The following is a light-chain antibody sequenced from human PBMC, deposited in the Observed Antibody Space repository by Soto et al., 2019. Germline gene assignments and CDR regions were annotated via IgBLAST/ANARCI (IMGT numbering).Light chain of an antibody. J-gene: IGKJ1*01. CDR2: DVS. CDR1: ESISSW. CDR3: QQYNSYPWT. V-gene: IGKV1-5*01. Sequence: DIPMTQSPSTLSASIGDRVVITCRASESISSWLAWYQQKPGKAPKLLIYDVSSLESGVPSRFSGSGSGTEFTLTISSLQPDDFATYYCQQYNSYPWTFDQGTKVEIK.